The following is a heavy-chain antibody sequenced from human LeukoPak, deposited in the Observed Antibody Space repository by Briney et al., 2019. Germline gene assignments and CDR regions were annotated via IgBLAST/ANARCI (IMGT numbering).Heavy chain of an antibody. CDR3: ARGGYSGYDWVDY. V-gene: IGHV3-11*05. Sequence: GGSLRLSCAASGFTFSDYYMSWIRQAPGKGLEWVSYISSSSSYTNYADSVKGRFTISRNNAKNSLYLQMNSLRAEDTAVYYCARGGYSGYDWVDYWGQGTLVTVSS. D-gene: IGHD5-12*01. J-gene: IGHJ4*02. CDR2: ISSSSSYT. CDR1: GFTFSDYY.